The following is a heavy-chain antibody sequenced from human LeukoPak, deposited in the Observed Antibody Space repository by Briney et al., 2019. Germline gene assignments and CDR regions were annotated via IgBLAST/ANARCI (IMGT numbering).Heavy chain of an antibody. D-gene: IGHD3-22*01. CDR2: IYYSGST. J-gene: IGHJ4*02. CDR3: ARRYYYDSSGYYQGYYFDY. V-gene: IGHV4-39*01. CDR1: GGSISSSSYY. Sequence: PSETLSLTCTVSGGSISSSSYYWGWIRQPPEKGLEWIGSIYYSGSTYYNPSLKSRVTISVDTSKNQFSLKLSSVTAADTAVYYCARRYYYDSSGYYQGYYFDYWGQGTLVTVSS.